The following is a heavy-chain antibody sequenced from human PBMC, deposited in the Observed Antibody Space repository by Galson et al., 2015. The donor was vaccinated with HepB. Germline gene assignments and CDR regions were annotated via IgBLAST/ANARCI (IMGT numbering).Heavy chain of an antibody. D-gene: IGHD6-13*01. Sequence: SLRLSCAASGFTFSSYSMNWVRQAPGKGLEWVSSISSSSSYIYYADSVKGRFTISRDNAKNSLYLQMNSLRAEDTAVYYCARVGLRYSSSLTFDYWGQGTLVTVSS. CDR3: ARVGLRYSSSLTFDY. CDR1: GFTFSSYS. J-gene: IGHJ4*02. CDR2: ISSSSSYI. V-gene: IGHV3-21*01.